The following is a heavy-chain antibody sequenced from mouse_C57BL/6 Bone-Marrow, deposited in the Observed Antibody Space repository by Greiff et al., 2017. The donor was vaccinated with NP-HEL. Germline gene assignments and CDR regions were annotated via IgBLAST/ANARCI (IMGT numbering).Heavy chain of an antibody. CDR3: AKTHLYYYDFDY. Sequence: VQLVESGPGLVAPSHSLSISCTASGFSLTSYWVSWVRQPPGKGLEWLGVIWGVGSTNYHSALISRLSLSTDNSKSQVFLQLNSLQSDDAATYYCAKTHLYYYDFDYWGQGTSLTVTS. CDR2: IWGVGST. V-gene: IGHV2-3*01. CDR1: GFSLTSYW. J-gene: IGHJ2*02. D-gene: IGHD1-1*01.